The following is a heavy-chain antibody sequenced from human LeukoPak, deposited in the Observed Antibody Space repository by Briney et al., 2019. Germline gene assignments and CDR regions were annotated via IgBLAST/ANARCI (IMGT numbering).Heavy chain of an antibody. CDR2: IYYSGST. Sequence: PSETLSLTCTVSGGSISSYYWSWIRQPPGKGLEWIGYIYYSGSTNYNPSLKSRVTISVDTSKNQFSLKLSSVTAADTAVYYCAAFSSSGSHDAFDIWGQGTMVTVSS. J-gene: IGHJ3*02. V-gene: IGHV4-59*08. CDR1: GGSISSYY. D-gene: IGHD3-22*01. CDR3: AAFSSSGSHDAFDI.